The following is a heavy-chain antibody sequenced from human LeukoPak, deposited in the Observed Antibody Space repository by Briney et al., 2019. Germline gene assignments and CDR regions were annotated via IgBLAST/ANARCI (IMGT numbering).Heavy chain of an antibody. CDR3: ARDRGNSNGYVDC. J-gene: IGHJ4*02. CDR1: GSTVSSSY. CDR2: IYGAGST. V-gene: IGHV3-66*01. Sequence: RGSLRLSCAASGSTVSSSYMSWVRQAPGKGLEWVAVIYGAGSTYYADSVKGRFTIFSDNSRATLYLQMNSLRAEDTAVYYCARDRGNSNGYVDCWGQGTLVTVSS. D-gene: IGHD5-18*01.